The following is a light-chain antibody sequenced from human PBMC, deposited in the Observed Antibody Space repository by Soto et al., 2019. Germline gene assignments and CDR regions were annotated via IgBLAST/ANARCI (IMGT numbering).Light chain of an antibody. CDR1: SSNIGADYD. CDR3: QSYDSSLSGCV. Sequence: QSVLTQPPSVSGAPGQMVTISCTGSSSNIGADYDVHWYQHLPGTAPKLLISANNIRPSGVPDRFSGSKSGTSASLAIAGLQAEDEADYYCQSYDSSLSGCVFGTGTKLTVL. CDR2: ANN. J-gene: IGLJ1*01. V-gene: IGLV1-40*01.